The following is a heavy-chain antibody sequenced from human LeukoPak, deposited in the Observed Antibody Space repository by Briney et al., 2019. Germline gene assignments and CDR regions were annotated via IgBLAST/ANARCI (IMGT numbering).Heavy chain of an antibody. CDR3: AEESGKFDY. J-gene: IGHJ4*02. CDR1: GLPIADFA. Sequence: GGSLRLSCVASGLPIADFAMHWVRQAPGKGLEWVSLISGDGVSTFYTDSVRGRFSISRDNTKNSLYLEMNSLRTGDTAMYYCAEESGKFDYWGQGTLVAVSS. V-gene: IGHV3-43*02. CDR2: ISGDGVST.